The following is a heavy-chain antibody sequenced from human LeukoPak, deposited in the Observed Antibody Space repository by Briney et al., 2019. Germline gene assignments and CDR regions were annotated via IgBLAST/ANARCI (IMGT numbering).Heavy chain of an antibody. J-gene: IGHJ4*02. Sequence: ASVKVSCKTSGFTFTTSAVQWVRQARGQRLEWIGWIVVGSGNTNYAQKFQERVTITRDMSTSTAYMELHSLRSEDTAVYYCAADPTYYYESRGYYTFHYWGQGTLVTVSS. V-gene: IGHV1-58*01. CDR3: AADPTYYYESRGYYTFHY. CDR1: GFTFTTSA. D-gene: IGHD3-22*01. CDR2: IVVGSGNT.